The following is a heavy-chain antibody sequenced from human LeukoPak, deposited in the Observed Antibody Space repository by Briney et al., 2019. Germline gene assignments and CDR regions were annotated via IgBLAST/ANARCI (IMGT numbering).Heavy chain of an antibody. CDR3: ARYKQWLVRPNWFDP. CDR1: GGSISSSSYY. J-gene: IGHJ5*02. Sequence: SETLSLTCTVSGGSISSSSYYWGWIRQPAGKGLEWIGSIYYSGSTYYNPSLKSRVTISVDTSKNQFSLKLSSVTAADTAVYYCARYKQWLVRPNWFDPWGQGTLVTVSS. D-gene: IGHD6-19*01. CDR2: IYYSGST. V-gene: IGHV4-39*01.